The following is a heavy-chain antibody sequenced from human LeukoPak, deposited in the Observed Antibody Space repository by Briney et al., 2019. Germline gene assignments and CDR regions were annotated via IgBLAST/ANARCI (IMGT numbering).Heavy chain of an antibody. V-gene: IGHV6-1*01. J-gene: IGHJ5*02. CDR1: GDSVSSNTGA. CDR3: AGGVHWLDT. CDR2: TYFRSRWYT. Sequence: SQTLSLTCAISGDSVSSNTGAWNWIRLSPARGLEWLGRTYFRSRWYTEYDVSVRSRISINPDTSNDQFSLHLNSVTPEDTAVYYCAGGVHWLDTWGQGTLVTVSS. D-gene: IGHD3-3*01.